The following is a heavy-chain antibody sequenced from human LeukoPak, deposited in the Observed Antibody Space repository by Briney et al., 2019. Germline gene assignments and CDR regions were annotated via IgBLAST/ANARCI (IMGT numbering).Heavy chain of an antibody. J-gene: IGHJ6*02. D-gene: IGHD1-1*01. CDR1: GFTFSSYW. Sequence: PGGSLRLSCAASGFTFSSYWMHWVRQAPGKRLVWVSRINTGGSTTDYADSVKGRFTISRDNSKNTLYLQMNSLRAEDTAVYYCARGQLEWENYYYGMDVWGQGTTVTVSS. CDR3: ARGQLEWENYYYGMDV. V-gene: IGHV3-74*01. CDR2: INTGGSTT.